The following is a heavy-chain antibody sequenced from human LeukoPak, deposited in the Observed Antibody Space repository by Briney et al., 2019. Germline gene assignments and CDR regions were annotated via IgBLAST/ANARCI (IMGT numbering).Heavy chain of an antibody. V-gene: IGHV3-7*01. CDR2: ILQDGSEK. J-gene: IGHJ4*02. CDR3: ARAGAYSSSSPDGL. D-gene: IGHD6-6*01. CDR1: GFTFSSYW. Sequence: GGSLRLSCAASGFTFSSYWMSWVRQTPGKGLEWVAIILQDGSEKHYVASVKGRFTISRDNAKNSVYLQMNGLRAEDTAVYYCARAGAYSSSSPDGLWGQGTFTTVSS.